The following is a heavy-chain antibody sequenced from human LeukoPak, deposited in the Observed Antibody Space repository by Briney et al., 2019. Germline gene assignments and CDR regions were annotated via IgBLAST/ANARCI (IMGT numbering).Heavy chain of an antibody. CDR2: IIPIFGTA. Sequence: ASVKVSCKASGGTFSSYAISWVRQAPGQGLEWMGGIIPIFGTANYAQKFQGRVTMTRNTSISTAYMELSSLRSEDTAVYYCARGRRLTGYYDFDYWGQGTLVTVSS. CDR1: GGTFSSYA. J-gene: IGHJ4*02. D-gene: IGHD3-9*01. V-gene: IGHV1-69*05. CDR3: ARGRRLTGYYDFDY.